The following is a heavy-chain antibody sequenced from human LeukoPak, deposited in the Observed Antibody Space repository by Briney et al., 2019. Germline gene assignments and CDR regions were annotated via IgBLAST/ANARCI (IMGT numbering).Heavy chain of an antibody. D-gene: IGHD2-15*01. CDR1: GGTFSSYA. V-gene: IGHV1-69*06. CDR2: IIPIFGTA. CDR3: ARDVCSGGSCYSAFDY. Sequence: GSSVKVSCKASGGTFSSYAISWVRQAPGQGLEWMGGIIPIFGTANYAQKFQGRVTITADKSTSTAYMELSSLRSEDTAVYYRARDVCSGGSCYSAFDYWGQGTLVTVSS. J-gene: IGHJ4*02.